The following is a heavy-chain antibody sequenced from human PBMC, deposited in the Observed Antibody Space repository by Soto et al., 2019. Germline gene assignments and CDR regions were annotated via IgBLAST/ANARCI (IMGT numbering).Heavy chain of an antibody. CDR2: MNKXSGNR. V-gene: IGHV1-8*02. D-gene: IGHD6-6*01. CDR3: ARGPSQYSSPTFDP. J-gene: IGHJ5*02. Sequence: EXSVKVSCKASGCTFTSYDINWVRQATGQGLEWMGWMNKXSGNRXYAQKFKGRVXXTRHTYIXXXYMELRSMGSEDTAVYYCARGPSQYSSPTFDPWGQGTLVTVSS. CDR1: GCTFTSYD.